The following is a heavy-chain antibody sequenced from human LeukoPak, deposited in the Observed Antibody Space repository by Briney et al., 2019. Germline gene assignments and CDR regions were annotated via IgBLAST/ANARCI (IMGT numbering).Heavy chain of an antibody. Sequence: GGSLRLSCAASGFTFSSYAMSWVRQAPGKGLEWVSAVSGSGGSTYYADSVKGRFTISRDNSKNTLYLQMNSLRAEDTAVYYCAKGQWALTTNYFDYWGQGTLVTVSS. CDR1: GFTFSSYA. CDR3: AKGQWALTTNYFDY. D-gene: IGHD4-17*01. V-gene: IGHV3-23*01. J-gene: IGHJ4*02. CDR2: VSGSGGST.